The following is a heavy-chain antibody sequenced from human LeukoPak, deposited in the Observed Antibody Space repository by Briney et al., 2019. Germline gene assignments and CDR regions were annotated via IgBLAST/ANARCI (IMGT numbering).Heavy chain of an antibody. J-gene: IGHJ4*02. CDR2: IKWNGGST. CDR1: GFTFDDYG. V-gene: IGHV3-20*04. CDR3: ARDGGDCSGDSCYVDY. Sequence: GGSLRLSCAASGFTFDDYGMSWVRQAPGKGLEWVSSIKWNGGSTGYADSVKGRFTISRDNAKNSLYLQMNSLRAEDTALYYCARDGGDCSGDSCYVDYWGQGTPVTVSS. D-gene: IGHD2-15*01.